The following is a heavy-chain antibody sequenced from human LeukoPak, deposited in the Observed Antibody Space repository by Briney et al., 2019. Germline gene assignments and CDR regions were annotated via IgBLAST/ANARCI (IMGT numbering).Heavy chain of an antibody. Sequence: GESLKISGKCSVYSFTTYWIGWVRQMAGKVLELMGVGYPGDSDSDAKYSPAFQGHVTISADKSISTAYLQWSSLKASDTAIYYCARRDYYGSGSYWGAFDYWGQGTLVTVSS. J-gene: IGHJ4*02. V-gene: IGHV5-51*01. CDR2: GYPGDSDSDA. D-gene: IGHD3-10*01. CDR3: ARRDYYGSGSYWGAFDY. CDR1: VYSFTTYW.